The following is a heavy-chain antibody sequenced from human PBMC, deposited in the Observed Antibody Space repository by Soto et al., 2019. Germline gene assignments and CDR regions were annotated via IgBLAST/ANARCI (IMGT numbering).Heavy chain of an antibody. J-gene: IGHJ5*02. CDR2: VSLTGART. CDR3: ARGGGYCTPTSCAIDT. CDR1: SFDFNSYE. Sequence: GVSIRRSCVASSFDFNSYEMSRVRQAAGKGLEWVSRVSLTGARTNYAGSVKGRFTVSRDNFKNALCLEMDSLRPDDTAIYYCARGGGYCTPTSCAIDTWGRGTPVTVSS. D-gene: IGHD2-8*01. V-gene: IGHV3-23*01.